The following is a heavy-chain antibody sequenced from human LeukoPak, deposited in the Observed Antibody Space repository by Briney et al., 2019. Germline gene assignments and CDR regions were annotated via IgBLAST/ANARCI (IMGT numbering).Heavy chain of an antibody. CDR1: GGSISYYY. Sequence: SETLSLTCTVSGGSISYYYWSWIRQPPGKGLELIGYIYYSGSTNYNPSLKSRVTISVDTSKNQFSLKLTSVTAADTAVYYCARVWSSRQAFDIWGQGTMVPVSS. J-gene: IGHJ3*02. CDR2: IYYSGST. D-gene: IGHD2-8*02. V-gene: IGHV4-59*01. CDR3: ARVWSSRQAFDI.